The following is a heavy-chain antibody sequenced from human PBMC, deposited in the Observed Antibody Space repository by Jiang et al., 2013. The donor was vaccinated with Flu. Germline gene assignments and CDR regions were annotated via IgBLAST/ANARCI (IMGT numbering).Heavy chain of an antibody. J-gene: IGHJ4*02. Sequence: GAEVKKPGSSVKVSCKASGGTFSSYAISWVRQAPGQGLEWMGGIIPIFGTTKYAQKFHGRVTITADESTRTVYMELSSLRSEDTAVFYCARDRAPGHNYDYVWGPFDYWGQGTLVTVAS. V-gene: IGHV1-69*01. D-gene: IGHD3-16*01. CDR1: GGTFSSYA. CDR3: ARDRAPGHNYDYVWGPFDY. CDR2: IIPIFGTT.